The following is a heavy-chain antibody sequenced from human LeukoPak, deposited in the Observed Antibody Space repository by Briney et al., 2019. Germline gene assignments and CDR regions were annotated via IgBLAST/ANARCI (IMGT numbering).Heavy chain of an antibody. CDR3: ARMPDILTGLDP. J-gene: IGHJ5*02. Sequence: PSETLPLTCAVYGGSFSGYYWSWIRQPPGKGLEWIREINHSGSTNYNPSLKSRVTISVDTSKNQFSLKLSSVTTADTAIYYCARMPDILTGLDPWGQGTLVTVSS. CDR1: GGSFSGYY. V-gene: IGHV4-34*01. D-gene: IGHD3-9*01. CDR2: INHSGST.